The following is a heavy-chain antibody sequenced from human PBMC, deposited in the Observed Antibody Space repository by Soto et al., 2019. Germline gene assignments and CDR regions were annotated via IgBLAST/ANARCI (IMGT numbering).Heavy chain of an antibody. Sequence: GGSLRLSCAASGFTFSSYAMSWVRQAPGKGLEWVSSISFSVGSTYYADSVKGRFTISRDNSKNTLYLQMNSLRAEDTALYYCAKGLRYFDWLLSYFDYWGQGTLVTVSS. D-gene: IGHD3-9*01. CDR3: AKGLRYFDWLLSYFDY. J-gene: IGHJ4*02. V-gene: IGHV3-23*01. CDR1: GFTFSSYA. CDR2: ISFSVGST.